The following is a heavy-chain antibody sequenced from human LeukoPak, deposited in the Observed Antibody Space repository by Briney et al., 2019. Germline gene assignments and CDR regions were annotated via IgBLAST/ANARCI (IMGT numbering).Heavy chain of an antibody. J-gene: IGHJ4*02. D-gene: IGHD2-15*01. V-gene: IGHV3-21*01. CDR1: GFTFSIYS. CDR2: ISSRSTYI. CDR3: ARDRAAVLDY. Sequence: GSLRLSCAASGFTFSIYSMNWVRQAPGKGLEWVSSISSRSTYIYYADSVKGRFTISRDNAKNSLYLQMNSLRADDTAVYYCARDRAAVLDYWGQGTLVTVSS.